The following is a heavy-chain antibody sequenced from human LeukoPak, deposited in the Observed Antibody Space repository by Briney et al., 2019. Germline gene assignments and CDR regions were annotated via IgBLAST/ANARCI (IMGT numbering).Heavy chain of an antibody. CDR3: AKEVGPGDYRGY. Sequence: PGGSLRLSCAASGFTFSSYGMHWVRQAPGKGLEWVAVISHDGSNKYSADAVKGRFVISRDNSKNTLYLQMNSLRGEDTAVYYCAKEVGPGDYRGYWGQGTLVTVSS. D-gene: IGHD4-17*01. CDR1: GFTFSSYG. V-gene: IGHV3-30*18. J-gene: IGHJ4*02. CDR2: ISHDGSNK.